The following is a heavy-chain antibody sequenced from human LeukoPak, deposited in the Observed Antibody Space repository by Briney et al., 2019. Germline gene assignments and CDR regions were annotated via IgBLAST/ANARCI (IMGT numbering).Heavy chain of an antibody. CDR1: GFTFSSYW. D-gene: IGHD3-10*01. J-gene: IGHJ6*04. CDR3: GREFGFDYGMDV. V-gene: IGHV3-74*01. Sequence: GGSLRLSCAASGFTFSSYWMHWVRQAPGKGLGWVSRINLDGSTTSSADSVRGRFTISRDNAKNTLFLQMNSLRADDTAVYYCGREFGFDYGMDVWGKGTTVIVSS. CDR2: INLDGSTT.